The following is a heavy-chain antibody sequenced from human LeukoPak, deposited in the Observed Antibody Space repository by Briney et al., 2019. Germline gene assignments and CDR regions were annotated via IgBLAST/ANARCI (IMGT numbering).Heavy chain of an antibody. Sequence: ASVKVSCKASGYTFTGYYMHWVRQAPGQGLERMGWINPNSGGTNYAQKFQGWVTMTRDTSISTAYMELSRLRSDDTAVYYCARDYCSSTSCLFDYWGQGTLVTVSS. CDR1: GYTFTGYY. CDR2: INPNSGGT. D-gene: IGHD2-2*01. V-gene: IGHV1-2*04. CDR3: ARDYCSSTSCLFDY. J-gene: IGHJ4*02.